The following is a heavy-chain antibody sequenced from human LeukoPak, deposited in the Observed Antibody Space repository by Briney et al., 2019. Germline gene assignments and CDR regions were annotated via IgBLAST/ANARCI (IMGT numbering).Heavy chain of an antibody. CDR1: GYTLTELS. CDR2: FDPEDGET. CDR3: ARDHNYDILTGFDY. V-gene: IGHV1-24*01. Sequence: ASVKVSCKVSGYTLTELSMHWVRQAPGKGLEWMGGFDPEDGETIYAQKLQGRVTMTTDTSTSTAYMELRSLRSDDTAVYYCARDHNYDILTGFDYWGQGTLVTVSS. D-gene: IGHD3-9*01. J-gene: IGHJ4*02.